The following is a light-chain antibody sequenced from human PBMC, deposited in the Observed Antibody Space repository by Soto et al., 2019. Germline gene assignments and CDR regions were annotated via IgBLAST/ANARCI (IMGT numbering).Light chain of an antibody. CDR2: RAS. CDR1: QSISSN. CDR3: HQSENSPQT. Sequence: EVGFAQSLGTLSLSPGERATLSCRASQSISSNLAWYQQTLGQAPRILIYRASTRDTGIPARFSGSWSGTEFTLTISSLQSEDFKLYYCHQSENSPQTFGQGTKVDI. V-gene: IGKV3-15*01. J-gene: IGKJ1*01.